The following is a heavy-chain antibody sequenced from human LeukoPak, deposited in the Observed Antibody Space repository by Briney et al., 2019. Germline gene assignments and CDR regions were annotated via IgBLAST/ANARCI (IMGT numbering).Heavy chain of an antibody. J-gene: IGHJ5*02. CDR2: IIPIFDAT. D-gene: IGHD6-25*01. Sequence: SVKVSCKASGGTFSSYAISWVRQAPGQGLEWMGGIIPIFDATNYAQKFQGRVTITTDESTSTAYMGLSSLRSEDTAVYYCARDLKYSSAPDVDKTFDPWGQGTLVTVSS. CDR3: ARDLKYSSAPDVDKTFDP. CDR1: GGTFSSYA. V-gene: IGHV1-69*05.